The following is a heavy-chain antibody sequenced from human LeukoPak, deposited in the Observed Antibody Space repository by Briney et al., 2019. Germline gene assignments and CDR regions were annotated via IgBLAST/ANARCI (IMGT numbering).Heavy chain of an antibody. J-gene: IGHJ6*02. CDR1: GGSISSYY. Sequence: SSETLSLTCTVSGGSISSYYWSWIRQPAGKGLEWIGRIYTSGSTNYNPSLKSRVTMSVDTSKNQFSLKLSSVTAADTAVYYCARARSGYAYYYYGMDVWGQGTTVTVSS. V-gene: IGHV4-4*07. D-gene: IGHD3-3*01. CDR2: IYTSGST. CDR3: ARARSGYAYYYYGMDV.